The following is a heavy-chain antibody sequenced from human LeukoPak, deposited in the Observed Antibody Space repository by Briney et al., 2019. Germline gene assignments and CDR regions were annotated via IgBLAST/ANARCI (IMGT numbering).Heavy chain of an antibody. D-gene: IGHD2-2*01. CDR3: AAGCSSTSCYWYYYTDV. CDR2: INQSGST. CDR1: GGSFSGYY. J-gene: IGHJ6*03. V-gene: IGHV4-34*01. Sequence: SETLSLTCAVYGGSFSGYYWSWIRQPPGKGLEWIGEINQSGSTNYNPSLKSRVTISVDTSKKQFSLRLSPVTAADTAVYYCAAGCSSTSCYWYYYTDVWGKGTTVAVSS.